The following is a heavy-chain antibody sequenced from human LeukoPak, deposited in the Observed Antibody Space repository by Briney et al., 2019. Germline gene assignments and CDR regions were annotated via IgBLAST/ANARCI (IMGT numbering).Heavy chain of an antibody. CDR3: AREWLSTGSLGGP. J-gene: IGHJ5*02. V-gene: IGHV1-2*02. D-gene: IGHD3-22*01. Sequence: ASVKVSCKASGYTFTGYYMHWVRQAPGQGREWMGWINPNSGGTNYAQKFQGRVTMTRDTSISTAYMELSRLRSDVTAVYYCAREWLSTGSLGGPWGQGTLVTVSS. CDR2: INPNSGGT. CDR1: GYTFTGYY.